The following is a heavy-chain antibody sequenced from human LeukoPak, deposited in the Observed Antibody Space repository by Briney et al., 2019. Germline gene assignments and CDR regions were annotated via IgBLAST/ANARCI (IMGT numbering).Heavy chain of an antibody. V-gene: IGHV1-3*01. CDR3: ARLCSGVSCYYYFDY. Sequence: EASVKVSCEASGYTFTSYAMHWVRQAPGQRLGWMGWINAGNGNTKYSQKFQGRVTITRDTSASTAYMELSSLRSEDTAVYYCARLCSGVSCYYYFDYWGQGTLVTVSS. J-gene: IGHJ4*02. CDR1: GYTFTSYA. CDR2: INAGNGNT. D-gene: IGHD2-15*01.